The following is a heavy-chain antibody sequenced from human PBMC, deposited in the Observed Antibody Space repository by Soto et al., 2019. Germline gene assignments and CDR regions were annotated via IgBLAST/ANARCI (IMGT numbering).Heavy chain of an antibody. D-gene: IGHD6-19*01. J-gene: IGHJ4*02. Sequence: QVQLVESGGGVVQPGRSLRLSCAASGFTFSSYGMHWVRQAPGKGLEWVAVISYDGSNKYYADSVKGRFTISRDNSKNTLYLQMNSLRAEDTAVYYCAKRSAGTATDWGKGTLVTVSS. V-gene: IGHV3-30*18. CDR3: AKRSAGTATD. CDR1: GFTFSSYG. CDR2: ISYDGSNK.